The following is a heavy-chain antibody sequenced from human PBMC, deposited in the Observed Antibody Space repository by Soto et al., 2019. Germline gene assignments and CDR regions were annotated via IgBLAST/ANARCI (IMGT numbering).Heavy chain of an antibody. V-gene: IGHV3-23*01. CDR2: ISGSGGRT. CDR3: AKGPYYFYY. Sequence: EVQLLESGGGLVQPGGSLRLSCAASGFTFSNFAMSWVRQAPGKGLEWVSTISGSGGRTYYADSVKGRFTISRDNSKNTLYLQMNSLRAEDTAVYYCAKGPYYFYYWGQGTLVTGSS. CDR1: GFTFSNFA. J-gene: IGHJ4*02.